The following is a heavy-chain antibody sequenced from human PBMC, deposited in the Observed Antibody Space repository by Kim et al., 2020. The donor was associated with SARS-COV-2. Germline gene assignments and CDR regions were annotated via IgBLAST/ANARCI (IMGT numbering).Heavy chain of an antibody. CDR2: IYPADSDT. CDR3: ARLAEILVVPGARDYYALDV. D-gene: IGHD2-2*01. Sequence: GESLKISCKCSGYRFSGQWIAWVRQMPGKGLEWMGIIYPADSDTRYSPSFQGQVTISADKSTTTAYLQWSSLKASDTAMYYCARLAEILVVPGARDYYALDVWGQGTTVTVSS. J-gene: IGHJ6*02. V-gene: IGHV5-51*01. CDR1: GYRFSGQW.